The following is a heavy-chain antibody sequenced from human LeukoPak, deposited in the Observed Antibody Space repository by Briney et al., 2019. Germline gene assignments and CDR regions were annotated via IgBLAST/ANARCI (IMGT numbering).Heavy chain of an antibody. CDR3: AKSKARIAVAGGMDV. CDR2: ISGSGGST. CDR1: GFTVSSNY. J-gene: IGHJ6*02. Sequence: GGSLRLSCAASGFTVSSNYMSWVRQAPGKGLEWVSGISGSGGSTYYADSVKGRFTISRDNSKNTLYLQMNSLRAEGTAVYYCAKSKARIAVAGGMDVWGQGTTVTVSS. D-gene: IGHD6-19*01. V-gene: IGHV3-23*01.